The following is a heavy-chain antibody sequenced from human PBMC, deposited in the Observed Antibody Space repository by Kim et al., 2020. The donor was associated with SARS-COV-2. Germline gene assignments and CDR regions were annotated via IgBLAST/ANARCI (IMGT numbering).Heavy chain of an antibody. J-gene: IGHJ4*02. CDR3: ALFGRQDGYNYSPRAIDY. CDR2: ISYDGSNK. V-gene: IGHV3-33*05. CDR1: GFTFSSYG. Sequence: GGSLRLSCAASGFTFSSYGMHWVRQAPGKGLEWVAVISYDGSNKYYADSVKGRFTISRDNSKNTLYLQMNSLRAEDTAVYYCALFGRQDGYNYSPRAIDYWGQGTLVTVSS. D-gene: IGHD5-12*01.